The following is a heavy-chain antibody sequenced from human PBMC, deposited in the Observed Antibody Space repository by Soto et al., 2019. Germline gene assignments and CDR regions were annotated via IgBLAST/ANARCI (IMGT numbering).Heavy chain of an antibody. Sequence: GASVKVSCKASGGTFSSYAISWVRQAPGQGLEWMGGIIPIFGTANYAQKFQGGVTITRDTSASTAYMELSSLRSEDTAVYYCARTGSSNWYWFDPRGQGTLVTVSS. J-gene: IGHJ5*02. CDR1: GGTFSSYA. CDR2: IIPIFGTA. D-gene: IGHD6-13*01. CDR3: ARTGSSNWYWFDP. V-gene: IGHV1-69*05.